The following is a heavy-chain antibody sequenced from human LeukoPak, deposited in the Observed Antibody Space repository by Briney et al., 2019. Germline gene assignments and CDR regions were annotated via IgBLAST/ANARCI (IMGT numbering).Heavy chain of an antibody. CDR2: IYYSGST. CDR3: ARYYGSGSHLFDY. Sequence: SSETLSLTCTVSGDSVSSGSYFWSWIRQPPGKGLEWIGYIYYSGSTNYNPSLKSRVTISVDTSKNQFSLKLSSVTAADTAVYYCARYYGSGSHLFDYWGQGTLVTVSS. V-gene: IGHV4-61*01. CDR1: GDSVSSGSYF. D-gene: IGHD3-10*01. J-gene: IGHJ4*02.